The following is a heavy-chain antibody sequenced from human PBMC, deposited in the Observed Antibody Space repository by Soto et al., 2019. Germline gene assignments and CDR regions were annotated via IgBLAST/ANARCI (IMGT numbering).Heavy chain of an antibody. CDR1: GFTFSSYA. Sequence: PGGSLRLSCAASGFTFSSYAMSWVRQAPGKGLEWVSAISGSGGSTYYADSVKGRFTISRDNSKNTLYLQMYSLRAEDTAVYYCAKEGPPAAMRYYYYYGMDVWGQGTTVTVSS. CDR2: ISGSGGST. D-gene: IGHD2-2*01. CDR3: AKEGPPAAMRYYYYYGMDV. V-gene: IGHV3-23*01. J-gene: IGHJ6*02.